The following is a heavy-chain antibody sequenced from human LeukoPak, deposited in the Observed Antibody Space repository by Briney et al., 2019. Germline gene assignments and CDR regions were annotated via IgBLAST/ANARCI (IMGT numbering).Heavy chain of an antibody. CDR1: GYSISSGYY. D-gene: IGHD4-17*01. V-gene: IGHV4-38-2*01. CDR2: IYHSGST. CDR3: ARQTPTYFDY. Sequence: PETLSLTCAVSGYSISSGYYWGWIRQPPGKGLEWIGSIYHSGSTYYNPSLKSRVTISVDTSKNQFSLKLSSVTAADTAVYYCARQTPTYFDYWGQGTLVTVSS. J-gene: IGHJ4*02.